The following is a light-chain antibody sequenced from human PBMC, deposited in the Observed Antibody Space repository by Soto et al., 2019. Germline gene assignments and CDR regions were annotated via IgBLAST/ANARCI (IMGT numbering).Light chain of an antibody. CDR2: GAS. Sequence: EIVMTQSPATLSVSPGERATLSCRASQSVSSNLAWYQQKPGQAPRLLIYGASTRATGIPARFSGSGSGRECTLTISSLQSEDFVVYYCQQYNNWPPLTFGGATKVEIK. V-gene: IGKV3-15*01. J-gene: IGKJ4*01. CDR3: QQYNNWPPLT. CDR1: QSVSSN.